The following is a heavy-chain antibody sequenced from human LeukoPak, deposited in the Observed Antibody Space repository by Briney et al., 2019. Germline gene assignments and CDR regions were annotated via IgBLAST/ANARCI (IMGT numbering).Heavy chain of an antibody. CDR1: GFTFSSYS. CDR2: IKEDGSEE. D-gene: IGHD6-19*01. J-gene: IGHJ4*02. CDR3: AKDHKSGCYDY. Sequence: GGSLRLSCAASGFTFSSYSMNWVRQAPGKGLEWVANIKEDGSEENHLDSVKGPFSISRDNAKNSLYLHMNSLRAEDTAVYYCAKDHKSGCYDYWGPGILVTVSS. V-gene: IGHV3-7*01.